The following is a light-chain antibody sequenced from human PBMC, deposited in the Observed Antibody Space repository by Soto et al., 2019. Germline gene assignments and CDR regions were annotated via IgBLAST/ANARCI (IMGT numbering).Light chain of an antibody. CDR2: GAS. J-gene: IGKJ1*01. Sequence: EIVLTQSPGTLSLSPGERATLSCRASQSVSSSDLAWYQQKPGQAPRLLIYGASSGATGIPDRFSGSGSGTDFALTISRLEPEDFAVYFCQQFGRSSGTFGQGTKVEIK. CDR1: QSVSSSD. V-gene: IGKV3-20*01. CDR3: QQFGRSSGT.